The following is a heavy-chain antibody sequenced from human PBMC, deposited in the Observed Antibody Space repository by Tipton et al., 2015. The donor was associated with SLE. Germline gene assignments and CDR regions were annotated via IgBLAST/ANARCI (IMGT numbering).Heavy chain of an antibody. V-gene: IGHV4-61*02. CDR3: ARGEGYYGSGSYQGWFDP. J-gene: IGHJ5*02. CDR1: GGSISSGTYY. D-gene: IGHD3-10*01. CDR2: IYRTGST. Sequence: TLSLTCTVSGGSISSGTYYWSWIRQPAGKGLEWIGRIYRTGSTDYHPSLKSPVTISIDTSTNQFSLKLSAVTAADTAVYYCARGEGYYGSGSYQGWFDPWGQGTLVIVSA.